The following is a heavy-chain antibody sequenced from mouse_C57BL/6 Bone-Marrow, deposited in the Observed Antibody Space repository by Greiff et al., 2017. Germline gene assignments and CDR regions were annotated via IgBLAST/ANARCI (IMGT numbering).Heavy chain of an antibody. J-gene: IGHJ2*01. CDR3: ARRGFTTVVATRGYFDY. CDR2: IYPGSGST. D-gene: IGHD1-1*01. V-gene: IGHV1-55*01. Sequence: QVQLQQPGAELVKPGASVKMSCKASGYTFTSYWITWVKQRPGQGLEWIGDIYPGSGSTNYNEKFKSKATLTVDTSSSTAYMQLSSLTSEDSAVYDCARRGFTTVVATRGYFDYWGQGTTLTVSS. CDR1: GYTFTSYW.